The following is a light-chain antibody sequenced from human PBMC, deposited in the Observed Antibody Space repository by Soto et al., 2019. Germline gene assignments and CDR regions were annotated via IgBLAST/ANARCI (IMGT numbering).Light chain of an antibody. CDR2: DAS. V-gene: IGKV1-5*01. Sequence: GDRVTITCRASQSISSWLAWYQQKPGKAPKLLIFDASSLESGVPSRFSGSGSGTEFTLTISSLQPDDFATYYCQQYNSYPWTFGQGTKVDIK. CDR1: QSISSW. CDR3: QQYNSYPWT. J-gene: IGKJ1*01.